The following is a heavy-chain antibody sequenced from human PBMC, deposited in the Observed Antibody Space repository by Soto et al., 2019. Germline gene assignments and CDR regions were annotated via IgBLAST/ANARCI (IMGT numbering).Heavy chain of an antibody. J-gene: IGHJ5*02. CDR3: AKFWCGPWYDH. Sequence: EAHMLESGGGLVQPGRYLKLSCATSGFTFSTYAMSWVRQAPGKGLEWVSVINHSGGRTYYADSVKGRFTISRDNSKNTLSLQMNSLTAEDTAVYYCAKFWCGPWYDHWGQGALVTVSS. D-gene: IGHD2-8*02. V-gene: IGHV3-23*01. CDR1: GFTFSTYA. CDR2: INHSGGRT.